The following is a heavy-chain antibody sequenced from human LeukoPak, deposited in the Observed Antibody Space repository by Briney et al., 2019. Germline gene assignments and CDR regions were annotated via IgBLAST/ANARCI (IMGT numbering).Heavy chain of an antibody. CDR1: GYTFTDYY. CDR2: INPNSRGT. D-gene: IGHD5-18*01. Sequence: ASVKDSCQATGYTFTDYYMHWVRQAPGQGREWMGWINPNSRGTDSAQKFQGRLSLTRETSISTAYMELSRLRSDDTTVCYLLRRAREYSHDAFDIWGQGTMVTVSS. V-gene: IGHV1-2*02. J-gene: IGHJ3*02. CDR3: LRRAREYSHDAFDI.